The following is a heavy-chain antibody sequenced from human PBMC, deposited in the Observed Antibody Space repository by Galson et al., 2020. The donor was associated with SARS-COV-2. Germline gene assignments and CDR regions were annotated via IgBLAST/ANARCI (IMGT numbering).Heavy chain of an antibody. Sequence: GGSLRLSCAASGFTFSSSGMGWVRQAPGKGLEYVSSISSNGVSTYYENSVKGRFTISRDNSKNTLSLQMGGLRPEDMAVYFCARWKYSSGWSFFDHWGQGILVTVSS. D-gene: IGHD6-19*01. V-gene: IGHV3-64*01. J-gene: IGHJ4*02. CDR2: ISSNGVST. CDR3: ARWKYSSGWSFFDH. CDR1: GFTFSSSG.